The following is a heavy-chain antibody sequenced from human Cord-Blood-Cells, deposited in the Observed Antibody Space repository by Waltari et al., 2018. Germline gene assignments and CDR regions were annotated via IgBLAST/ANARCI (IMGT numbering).Heavy chain of an antibody. CDR3: ARDSRGGPTHP. CDR2: IYYSGST. V-gene: IGHV4-59*01. Sequence: QVQLQESGPGLVKPSETLSLTCTVPGGSISSYSWSWVRQPPGKGLEWIGYIYYSGSTNYTPSLKSRVTISVDTSKNQFSLKLSSVTAADTAVYYCARDSRGGPTHPWGQGTLVTVSS. CDR1: GGSISSYS. D-gene: IGHD3-10*01. J-gene: IGHJ5*02.